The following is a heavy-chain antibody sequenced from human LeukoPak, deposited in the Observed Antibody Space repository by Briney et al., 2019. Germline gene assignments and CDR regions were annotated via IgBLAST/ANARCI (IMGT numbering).Heavy chain of an antibody. CDR2: ITSGSSYI. V-gene: IGHV3-21*01. J-gene: IGHJ4*02. D-gene: IGHD3-10*01. CDR3: ARGTLYYGSESYDY. CDR1: GFTFSSYN. Sequence: PGGSLRLSCAASGFTFSSYNMNWVRQAPGKGLEWVSSITSGSSYIYYADSVKGRFTISRDNAKNSLYLQMNSLRAEDTAVYYCARGTLYYGSESYDYWGQGTLVAVSS.